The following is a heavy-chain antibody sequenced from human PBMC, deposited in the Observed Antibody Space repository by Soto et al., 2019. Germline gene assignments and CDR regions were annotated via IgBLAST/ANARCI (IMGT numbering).Heavy chain of an antibody. CDR1: GFTFTSYG. Sequence: QMHLVESGGGVVQPGRSLTLSCVASGFTFTSYGIHWVPQAPGKGLEWVAVIWYDGSNKYYGYSVKGRFSISRDNSKNPVYLQTNSLRAEDTAVYYCARDRRFLEWLDYWGQGTRVSVSS. D-gene: IGHD3-3*01. J-gene: IGHJ4*02. CDR2: IWYDGSNK. V-gene: IGHV3-33*01. CDR3: ARDRRFLEWLDY.